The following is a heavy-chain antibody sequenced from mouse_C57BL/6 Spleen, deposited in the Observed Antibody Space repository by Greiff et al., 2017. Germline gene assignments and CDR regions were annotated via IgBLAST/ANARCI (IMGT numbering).Heavy chain of an antibody. V-gene: IGHV1-18*01. CDR1: GYTFTDYN. CDR2: INPNNGGT. D-gene: IGHD1-1*01. CDR3: ARGGYFGSSDWFAY. J-gene: IGHJ3*01. Sequence: EVQLQQSGPELVKPGASVKIPCKASGYTFTDYNLDWVKQSHGKSLEWIGDINPNNGGTIYNQQFKGKATLTADKSSSTAYMELRSLASEDTAVYDCARGGYFGSSDWFAYWGQGTLVTVSA.